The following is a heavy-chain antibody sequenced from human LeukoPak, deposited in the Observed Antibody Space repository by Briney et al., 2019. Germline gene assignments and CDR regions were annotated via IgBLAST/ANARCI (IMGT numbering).Heavy chain of an antibody. D-gene: IGHD4-17*01. CDR3: ARHDYGDYVSPYYFDY. CDR1: GGSISSSSYY. CDR2: IYYSGST. V-gene: IGHV4-39*01. Sequence: SETLSLTRTVSGGSISSSSYYWGWIRQPPGKGLEWIGSIYYSGSTYYNPSLKSRVTISVDTSKNQFSLKLSSVTAADTAVYYCARHDYGDYVSPYYFDYWGQGTLVTVSS. J-gene: IGHJ4*02.